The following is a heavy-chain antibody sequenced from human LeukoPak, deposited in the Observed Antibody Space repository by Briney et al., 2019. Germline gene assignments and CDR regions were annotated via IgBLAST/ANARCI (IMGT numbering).Heavy chain of an antibody. Sequence: GASVKVSCKASGGTFSSYAISWVRQAPGQGLEWMGIINPSGGSTSYAQKFQGRVTMTRDTSTSTVYMELSSLRSEDTAVYYCASLVDTAMGNFDYWGQGTLVTVSS. V-gene: IGHV1-46*01. CDR3: ASLVDTAMGNFDY. J-gene: IGHJ4*02. D-gene: IGHD5-18*01. CDR2: INPSGGST. CDR1: GGTFSSYA.